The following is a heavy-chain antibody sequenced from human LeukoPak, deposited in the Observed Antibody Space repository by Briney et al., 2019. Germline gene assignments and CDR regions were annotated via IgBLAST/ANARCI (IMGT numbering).Heavy chain of an antibody. CDR2: IYRSGST. J-gene: IGHJ5*02. D-gene: IGHD6-19*01. Sequence: SETLSLTCAVSGGSISSSNWWSWVRQPPGKGLEWIGEIYRSGSTDYNPSLKSRVTISVDKSKNQFSLRLSSVTAADTAVYYCVTTKGYSSGWYNWFDPWGQGTLVTVSS. CDR3: VTTKGYSSGWYNWFDP. V-gene: IGHV4-4*02. CDR1: GGSISSSNW.